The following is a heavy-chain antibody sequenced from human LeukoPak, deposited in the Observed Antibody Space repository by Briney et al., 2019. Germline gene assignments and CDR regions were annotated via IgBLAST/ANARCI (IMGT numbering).Heavy chain of an antibody. J-gene: IGHJ4*02. V-gene: IGHV3-7*01. CDR1: GFTFSYHW. CDR3: AKDSYSKGDF. Sequence: GGSLRLSCAASGFTFSYHWMTWVRQAPGKGLGWVANIKNDGAVKNYVDSVKGRFTISRDNAKNSLYLRMNSLRAEDTAVYYCAKDSYSKGDFWGQGVLVTVSS. CDR2: IKNDGAVK. D-gene: IGHD6-13*01.